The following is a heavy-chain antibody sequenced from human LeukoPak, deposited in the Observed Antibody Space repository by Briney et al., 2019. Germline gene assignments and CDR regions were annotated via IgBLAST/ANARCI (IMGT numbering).Heavy chain of an antibody. V-gene: IGHV3-23*01. J-gene: IGHJ6*02. CDR3: VKSETKAVGSIMRYYYYGMDV. Sequence: GGSLRLSCAASGFTFSNYGMTWVRQAPGKGLEWVSATSSSGGTTYYADSVKGRFTISRDNSKNTLYLQMSSLRAEDTAVYYCVKSETKAVGSIMRYYYYGMDVWGQGTTVTVSS. CDR1: GFTFSNYG. CDR2: TSSSGGTT. D-gene: IGHD3-16*01.